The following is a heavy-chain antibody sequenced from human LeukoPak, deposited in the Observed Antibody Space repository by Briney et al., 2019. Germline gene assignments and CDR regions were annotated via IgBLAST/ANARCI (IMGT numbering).Heavy chain of an antibody. CDR3: AKPERYGTTWYGRVDY. CDR1: GFTFSNYA. Sequence: GGSLKISCGASGFTFSNYAMSWVRQAPGKGLEWVSAIRTSDSTYYADSVKSRFTISRDNPKNTLYLKKNSLRGEDTAVFYCAKPERYGTTWYGRVDYWGQGTLVTVSS. J-gene: IGHJ4*02. V-gene: IGHV3-23*01. CDR2: IRTSDST. D-gene: IGHD6-13*01.